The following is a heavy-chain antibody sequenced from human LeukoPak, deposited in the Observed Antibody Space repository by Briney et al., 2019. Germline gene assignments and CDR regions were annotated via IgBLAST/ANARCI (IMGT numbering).Heavy chain of an antibody. J-gene: IGHJ4*02. D-gene: IGHD6-6*01. CDR3: AKQEYSSSSVLDY. CDR1: GYTFSDNH. Sequence: GAVKVSCKASGYTFSDNHMYWIRQAPGQGLECMGWISPNSGGTNYAQKFQCRITMTGDTSISTGYMELSSLRSEDTAVYYCAKQEYSSSSVLDYWGQGTLVSVSS. CDR2: ISPNSGGT. V-gene: IGHV1-2*02.